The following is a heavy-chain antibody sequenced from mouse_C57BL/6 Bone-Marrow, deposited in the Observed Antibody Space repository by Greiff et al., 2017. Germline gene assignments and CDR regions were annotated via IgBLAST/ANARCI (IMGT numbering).Heavy chain of an antibody. CDR1: GYTFTSYW. J-gene: IGHJ3*01. D-gene: IGHD1-1*01. CDR3: AREGDYYGSSPFAY. Sequence: QVQLQQPGAELVMPGASVKLSCKASGYTFTSYWMHWVKQRPGQGLEWIGEIDPSDSYTNYNQKFKGKSTLTVDKSSSSAYMQISSLTSEDSAVYYCAREGDYYGSSPFAYWGQGTLVTVSA. CDR2: IDPSDSYT. V-gene: IGHV1-69*01.